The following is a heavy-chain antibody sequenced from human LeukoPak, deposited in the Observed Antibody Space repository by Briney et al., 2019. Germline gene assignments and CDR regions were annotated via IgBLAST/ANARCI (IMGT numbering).Heavy chain of an antibody. V-gene: IGHV4-61*02. D-gene: IGHD6-19*01. J-gene: IGHJ4*02. CDR2: IYTSGST. CDR1: GVSISTNTYY. Sequence: SETLSLTCTAYGVSISTNTYYWTWIRKPAGKGLEWIGRIYTSGSTNYNPSLKSRVTISVDTSKNQFSLKLSSVTAADTAVYYCARHWKVAGTSPKQKPDYWGQGTLVTVSS. CDR3: ARHWKVAGTSPKQKPDY.